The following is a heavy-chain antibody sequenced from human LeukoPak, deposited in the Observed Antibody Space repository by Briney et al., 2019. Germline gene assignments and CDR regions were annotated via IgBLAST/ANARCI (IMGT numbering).Heavy chain of an antibody. CDR1: GYTFTGYY. D-gene: IGHD6-13*01. J-gene: IGHJ4*02. Sequence: GASVKVSCKASGYTFTGYYMHWVRQAPGQGLEWMGWINPNSGGTNYAQKFQGWVTMTRDTSISTAYMELSRLRSDDTAVYYCARDRIAAAVLDHWGQGTLVTVSS. V-gene: IGHV1-2*04. CDR2: INPNSGGT. CDR3: ARDRIAAAVLDH.